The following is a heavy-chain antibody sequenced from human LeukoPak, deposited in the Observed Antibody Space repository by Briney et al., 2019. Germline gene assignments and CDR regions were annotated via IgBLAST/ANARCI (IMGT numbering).Heavy chain of an antibody. CDR2: INRDGSST. V-gene: IGHV3-74*01. CDR3: ARDDSYGDFDY. CDR1: GFTFSSYW. J-gene: IGHJ4*02. D-gene: IGHD5-18*01. Sequence: GGSLRLSCAASGFTFSSYWMHWVRQAPGKGLVWVSCINRDGSSTSYADSVKGRFTISRDNAKNTLYLQMNSLRVEDTALYYCARDDSYGDFDYWGRGTLVTVSS.